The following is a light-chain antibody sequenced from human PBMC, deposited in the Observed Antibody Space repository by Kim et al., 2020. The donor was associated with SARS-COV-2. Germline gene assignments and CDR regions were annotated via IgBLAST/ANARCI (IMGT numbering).Light chain of an antibody. V-gene: IGLV3-19*01. CDR1: SLRSFY. CDR3: NSRDSSANPVYV. Sequence: SSELTQDPAVSVALGQTVRITCQGDSLRSFYASWYQQKPGQAPVLVIYGKNNRPSGISDRFSGSNSGNTASLTITGAQAEDEADYYCNSRDSSANPVYVFGTGTQLTVL. J-gene: IGLJ1*01. CDR2: GKN.